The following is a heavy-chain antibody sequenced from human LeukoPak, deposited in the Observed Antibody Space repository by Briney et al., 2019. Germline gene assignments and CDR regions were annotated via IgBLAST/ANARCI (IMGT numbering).Heavy chain of an antibody. D-gene: IGHD6-25*01. CDR2: IIPIFGTA. CDR3: ARSSRGHFHYYYYGMDV. Sequence: SVKVSCKASGGSFSSYAISWVRQAPGQGLEWMGGIIPIFGTANYAQKFQGRVTITADESTSTAYMELSSLRSEDTAVYYCARSSRGHFHYYYYGMDVWGQGTTVTVSS. V-gene: IGHV1-69*01. J-gene: IGHJ6*02. CDR1: GGSFSSYA.